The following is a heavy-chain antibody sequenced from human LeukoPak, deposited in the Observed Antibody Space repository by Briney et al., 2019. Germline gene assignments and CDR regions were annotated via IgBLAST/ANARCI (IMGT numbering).Heavy chain of an antibody. Sequence: ASVKVSCKASGYTFTSYDINWVRQATGQGLEWMGCMNPNSGNTGYAQKFQGRVTITRNTSISTAYMELSSLRSEDTAVYYCAREGSSGWSYYYGMDVWGQGTTVTVSS. D-gene: IGHD6-19*01. V-gene: IGHV1-8*03. CDR2: MNPNSGNT. CDR3: AREGSSGWSYYYGMDV. J-gene: IGHJ6*02. CDR1: GYTFTSYD.